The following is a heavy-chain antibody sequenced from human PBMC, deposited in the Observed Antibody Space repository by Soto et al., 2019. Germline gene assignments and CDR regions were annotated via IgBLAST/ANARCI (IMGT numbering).Heavy chain of an antibody. J-gene: IGHJ4*02. V-gene: IGHV4-39*01. D-gene: IGHD3-3*01. CDR3: ARTPAYYDFWSGYYTTSNYFDY. Sequence: SETLSLTCTVSGGSISSSSYYWGWIRQPPGKGLEWIGSIYYSGSTYYNPSLKSRVTISVDTSKNQFSLKLSSVTAADTAVYYCARTPAYYDFWSGYYTTSNYFDYWGQGTLVTVSS. CDR1: GGSISSSSYY. CDR2: IYYSGST.